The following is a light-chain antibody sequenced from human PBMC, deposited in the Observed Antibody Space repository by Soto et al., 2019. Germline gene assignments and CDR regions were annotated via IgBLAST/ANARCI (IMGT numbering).Light chain of an antibody. V-gene: IGKV3-15*01. CDR1: QVVTTN. Sequence: EIVMTQSPDTLYLSPGERATLSCRASQVVTTNLAWYQQKPGQAPRLLIYDASTRAAGIPARFSGSGSGAAFTLTISSLQSEDFAVYYCQQYSNWPPITFGQGTRLEIK. J-gene: IGKJ5*01. CDR3: QQYSNWPPIT. CDR2: DAS.